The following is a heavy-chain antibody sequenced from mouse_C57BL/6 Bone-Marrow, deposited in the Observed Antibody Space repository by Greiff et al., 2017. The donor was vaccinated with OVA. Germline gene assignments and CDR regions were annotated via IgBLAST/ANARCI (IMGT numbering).Heavy chain of an antibody. Sequence: EVKLMESGGGLVQPGGSLSLSCAASGFTFTDYYMSWVRQPPGKALEWLGFIRNKANGYTTEYSASVKGRFTISRDNSQSILYLQMNALRAEDSATYYCARGLARGAMDYWGQGTSVTVSS. CDR2: IRNKANGYTT. J-gene: IGHJ4*01. V-gene: IGHV7-3*01. CDR3: ARGLARGAMDY. CDR1: GFTFTDYY.